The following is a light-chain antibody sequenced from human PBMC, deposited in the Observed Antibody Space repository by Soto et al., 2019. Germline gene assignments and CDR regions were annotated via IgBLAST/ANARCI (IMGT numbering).Light chain of an antibody. CDR1: QGISNH. CDR2: AAS. CDR3: LQHNSYPLT. V-gene: IGKV1-17*03. Sequence: DIQMTQSPSAMSASVGDRVTITCRASQGISNHLAWFQQKPGKVPKRLMSAASSLQSGFPSRFSGSGSGTEFTLTISSLQPEDFATYYCLQHNSYPLTFGGGTKVEIK. J-gene: IGKJ4*01.